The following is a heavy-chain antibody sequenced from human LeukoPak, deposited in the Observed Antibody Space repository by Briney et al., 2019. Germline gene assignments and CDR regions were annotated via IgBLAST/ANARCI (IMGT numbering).Heavy chain of an antibody. V-gene: IGHV4-59*01. J-gene: IGHJ6*03. D-gene: IGHD6-19*01. Sequence: SETLSLTCTVSGGSISSYYWSWIRQPPGKGLEWIGYIYYSGSTNYNPSLKSRVTISVDASKNQFSLKLSSVTAADTAVYYCARVLRRQWLDSYYYYYYMDVWGRGTTVTISS. CDR2: IYYSGST. CDR1: GGSISSYY. CDR3: ARVLRRQWLDSYYYYYYMDV.